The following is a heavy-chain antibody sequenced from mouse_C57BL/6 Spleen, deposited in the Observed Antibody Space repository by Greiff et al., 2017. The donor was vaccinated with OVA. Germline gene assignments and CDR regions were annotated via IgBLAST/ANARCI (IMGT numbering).Heavy chain of an antibody. CDR1: GYAFSSSW. V-gene: IGHV1-82*01. J-gene: IGHJ4*01. CDR2: IYPGDGAT. D-gene: IGHD2-4*01. CDR3: AIGDYDYDGYAMDY. Sequence: QVQLKQSGPELVKPGASVKISCKASGYAFSSSWMNWVKQRPGKGLEWIGRIYPGDGATNYNGKFKGKATLTADKSSSTAYMQLSSLTSEDSAVYFCAIGDYDYDGYAMDYWGQGTSVTVSS.